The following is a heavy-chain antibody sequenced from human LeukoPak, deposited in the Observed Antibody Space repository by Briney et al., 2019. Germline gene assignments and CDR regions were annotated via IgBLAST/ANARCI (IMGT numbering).Heavy chain of an antibody. CDR3: ARKTGSYYYFDS. V-gene: IGHV3-74*01. CDR1: GFTFSSYW. CDR2: INSDGSST. D-gene: IGHD1-26*01. Sequence: GGSLRLSCADSGFTFSSYWMHWVRQAPGKGLVWVSRINSDGSSTSYADSVKGRFTISRDNAKNTLYLQMNSLRAEDTAVYYCARKTGSYYYFDSWGQGTLVTVSS. J-gene: IGHJ4*02.